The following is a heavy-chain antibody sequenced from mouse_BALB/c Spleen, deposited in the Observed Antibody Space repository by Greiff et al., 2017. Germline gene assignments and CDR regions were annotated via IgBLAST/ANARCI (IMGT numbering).Heavy chain of an antibody. Sequence: EVKLMESGGDLVKPGGSLKLSCAASGFTFSSYGMSLFLQTPDKRLEWVATISSGGSYPYYPDSVKGRFTISRDNAKNTLYLQMSSLKSEDTAMYYCARHEDRSAWFAYWGQGTLVTVSA. CDR2: ISSGGSYP. V-gene: IGHV5-6*01. CDR3: ARHEDRSAWFAY. D-gene: IGHD2-14*01. CDR1: GFTFSSYG. J-gene: IGHJ3*01.